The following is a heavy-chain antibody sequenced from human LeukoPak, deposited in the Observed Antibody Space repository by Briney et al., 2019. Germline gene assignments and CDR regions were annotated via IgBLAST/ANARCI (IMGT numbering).Heavy chain of an antibody. CDR2: ISPRSNSI. D-gene: IGHD6-19*01. CDR3: AKNLRTSVAAFEY. J-gene: IGHJ4*02. Sequence: GGSLRLSCAASGFTFSNAWMTWVRQAPGKGLEWISAISPRSNSIYYSDSVRGRFTVSRDNSKNTLYLQMNRLTAEDTAVYYCAKNLRTSVAAFEYWGQGTLVTVSS. CDR1: GFTFSNAW. V-gene: IGHV3-23*01.